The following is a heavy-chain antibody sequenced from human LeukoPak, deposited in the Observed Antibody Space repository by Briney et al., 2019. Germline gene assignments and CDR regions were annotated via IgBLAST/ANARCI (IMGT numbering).Heavy chain of an antibody. V-gene: IGHV1-3*01. Sequence: ASVKVSCKASGYTFTSYAMHWVRQAPGQRLEWMGRINAGNGNTKYSQKFQGRVTITRDTSASTAYMELSSLRSEDTAVYYCASSYCSGGSCDAFDIWGQGTMVTVSS. D-gene: IGHD2-15*01. J-gene: IGHJ3*02. CDR3: ASSYCSGGSCDAFDI. CDR1: GYTFTSYA. CDR2: INAGNGNT.